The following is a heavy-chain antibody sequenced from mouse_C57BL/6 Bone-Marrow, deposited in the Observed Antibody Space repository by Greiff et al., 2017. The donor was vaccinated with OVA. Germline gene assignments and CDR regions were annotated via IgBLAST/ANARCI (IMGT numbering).Heavy chain of an antibody. Sequence: QVQLKESGPGLVQPSQSLSITCTVSGFSLTSYGVHWVRQSPGKGLEWLGVIWSGGGTDYNAAFISRLSISKDNSKGQVFFKMNSLQADDTAIYYCASTTGDVWGTGTTVTVSS. V-gene: IGHV2-2*01. D-gene: IGHD1-1*01. CDR1: GFSLTSYG. CDR2: IWSGGGT. J-gene: IGHJ1*03. CDR3: ASTTGDV.